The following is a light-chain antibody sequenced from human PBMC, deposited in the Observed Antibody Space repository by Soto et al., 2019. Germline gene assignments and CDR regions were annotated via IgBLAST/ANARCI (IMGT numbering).Light chain of an antibody. V-gene: IGLV2-18*02. CDR2: EVH. J-gene: IGLJ2*01. CDR1: SSDIGTYDR. Sequence: QSALTQPPSVSGSPGQSVTISCIGTSSDIGTYDRVSWYQAPPGTAPKLIIYEVHNRPSGVPDRFSGSKSGNTASLTISGLQAEDEADYYCSSYAISTTLLFGGGTKLTAL. CDR3: SSYAISTTLL.